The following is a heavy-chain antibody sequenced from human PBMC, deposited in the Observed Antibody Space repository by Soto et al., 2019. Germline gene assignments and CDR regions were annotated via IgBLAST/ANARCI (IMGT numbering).Heavy chain of an antibody. J-gene: IGHJ5*02. CDR1: GGSFSGYY. CDR2: INHSGST. V-gene: IGHV4-34*01. Sequence: SETLSLTCAVYGGSFSGYYWSWIRQPPGKGLEWIGEINHSGSTNYNPSLKSRVTISVDTSKNQFSLKLSSVTAADTAVYYCARDHDFWSGYYQYNWFDPWGQGTLVTVSS. CDR3: ARDHDFWSGYYQYNWFDP. D-gene: IGHD3-3*01.